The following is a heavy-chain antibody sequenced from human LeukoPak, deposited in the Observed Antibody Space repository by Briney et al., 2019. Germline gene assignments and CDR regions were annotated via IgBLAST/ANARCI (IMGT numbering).Heavy chain of an antibody. CDR1: GDSITQSTNY. D-gene: IGHD3-10*01. Sequence: PSETLSLTCTVSGDSITQSTNYWGWIRQSPGKGLEWIGSIYHSGTTHYNPSLKSRVTISVETSKNEFSLKLSSVTAADTAVYYCARQKNYYGSGSYWVDYWGQGTLVTVSS. J-gene: IGHJ4*02. CDR3: ARQKNYYGSGSYWVDY. V-gene: IGHV4-39*01. CDR2: IYHSGTT.